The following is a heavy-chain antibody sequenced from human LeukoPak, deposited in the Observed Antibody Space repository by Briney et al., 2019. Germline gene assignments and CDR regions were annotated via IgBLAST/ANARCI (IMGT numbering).Heavy chain of an antibody. J-gene: IGHJ4*02. Sequence: PGGSLRLSCAASGFTFSSYAMSWVRQAPGKGLEWVSAISGSGGSTYYADSVKGRFTVSRDNSKNTLYLQMNSLRAEDTAVYYCAKAQSGVSLWFGELLNWGQGTLVTVSS. V-gene: IGHV3-23*01. CDR2: ISGSGGST. CDR3: AKAQSGVSLWFGELLN. D-gene: IGHD3-10*01. CDR1: GFTFSSYA.